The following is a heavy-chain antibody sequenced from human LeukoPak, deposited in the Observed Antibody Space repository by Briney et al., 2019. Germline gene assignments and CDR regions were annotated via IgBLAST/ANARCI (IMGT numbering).Heavy chain of an antibody. Sequence: GGSLRLSCAASGFTFSSYAMSWVRQAPGKGLELVSAISGSGGSTYYADSVKGRFTISRDNSKNTLYLQMNSLRAEDTAVYYCAKDRRIPAAIRHFDYWGQGTLVTVSS. CDR2: ISGSGGST. CDR1: GFTFSSYA. V-gene: IGHV3-23*01. D-gene: IGHD2-2*02. CDR3: AKDRRIPAAIRHFDY. J-gene: IGHJ4*02.